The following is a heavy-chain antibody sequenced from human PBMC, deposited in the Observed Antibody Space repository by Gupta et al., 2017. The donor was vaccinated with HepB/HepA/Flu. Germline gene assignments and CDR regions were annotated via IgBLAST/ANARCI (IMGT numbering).Heavy chain of an antibody. CDR3: ARVSRNVAAFDY. Sequence: EVQLVESGGGLVKPGGSLRLSCAASGFTFSSYSMNWVRQAPGKGLEWVSSISSSSSYIYYADSVKGRFTISRDNAKNSLYLQMNSLRAEDTAVYYCARVSRNVAAFDYWGQGTLVTVSS. CDR1: GFTFSSYS. D-gene: IGHD2-15*01. J-gene: IGHJ4*02. V-gene: IGHV3-21*01. CDR2: ISSSSSYI.